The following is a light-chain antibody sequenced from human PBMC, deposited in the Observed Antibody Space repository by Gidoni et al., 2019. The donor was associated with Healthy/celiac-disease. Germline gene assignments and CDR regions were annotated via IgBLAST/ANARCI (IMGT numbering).Light chain of an antibody. V-gene: IGKV3D-11*01. CDR2: DAS. J-gene: IGKJ5*01. CDR3: QQRSNWPPT. Sequence: EIVLTQSPATLSLSPGERATLSCRASQGVSSYLAWYQQKPGQAPRLLIYDASNRATGIPARFSGSGPGTDSTLTISSLEPEDFAVYYCQQRSNWPPTFGQGTRLEIK. CDR1: QGVSSY.